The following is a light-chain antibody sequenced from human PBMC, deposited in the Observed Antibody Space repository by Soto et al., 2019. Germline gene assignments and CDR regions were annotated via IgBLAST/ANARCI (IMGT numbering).Light chain of an antibody. Sequence: IVLTQSPGTLSLSPGERVTLSCRASQSVSSTYVAWYEQKPGQAPRLLIHGASSRATGIPDRFSGSGSGTDFTLTISSLEPEDFAVYYCQQRSNWPRTFGQGTKVDIK. CDR3: QQRSNWPRT. J-gene: IGKJ1*01. CDR1: QSVSSTY. CDR2: GAS. V-gene: IGKV3D-20*02.